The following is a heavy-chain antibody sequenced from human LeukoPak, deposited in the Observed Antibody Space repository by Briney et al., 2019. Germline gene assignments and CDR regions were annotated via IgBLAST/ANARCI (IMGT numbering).Heavy chain of an antibody. D-gene: IGHD6-13*01. CDR1: GYTFTSYY. CDR3: ARDRSGSRWRWFDP. CDR2: INPTGGSA. Sequence: ASVKVSCKASGYTFTSYYIHWVRQAPGQGLEWMGIINPTGGSASYAQKFQGRVSMTSDTSTSTLYLELSSLRSEDTAVYYCARDRSGSRWRWFDPWGQGTMVTDSS. V-gene: IGHV1-46*01. J-gene: IGHJ5*02.